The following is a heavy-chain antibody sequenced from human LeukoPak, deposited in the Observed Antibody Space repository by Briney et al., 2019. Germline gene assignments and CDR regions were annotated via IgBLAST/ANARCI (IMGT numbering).Heavy chain of an antibody. D-gene: IGHD2-2*01. CDR3: ARDPYCSSTSCSSYYYYGMDV. CDR2: ISYDGRNK. Sequence: GRSLRLSCAASGFTFSSYAMHWVRQAPGKGLEWVAVISYDGRNKYYADSVKGRFTISRDNSKNTLYLQMNSMRAEDTAVYYCARDPYCSSTSCSSYYYYGMDVWGQGTTVTVSS. V-gene: IGHV3-30*04. CDR1: GFTFSSYA. J-gene: IGHJ6*02.